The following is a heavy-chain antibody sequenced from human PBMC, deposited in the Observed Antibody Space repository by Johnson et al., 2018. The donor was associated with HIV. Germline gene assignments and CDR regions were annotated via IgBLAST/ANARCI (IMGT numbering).Heavy chain of an antibody. CDR2: ISSSGSTI. J-gene: IGHJ3*02. V-gene: IGHV3-11*04. D-gene: IGHD5-18*01. CDR3: ARGMWIPEIDAIDI. Sequence: QMQLVESGGGLVKPGGSLRLSCAASGFSFSDHYMSWIRQAPGKGLEWVSYISSSGSTIYYVDSVKGRFTVSRDNAKNSLYLQMNSLRAEDTAMYYCARGMWIPEIDAIDIWGQGTMVTVSS. CDR1: GFSFSDHY.